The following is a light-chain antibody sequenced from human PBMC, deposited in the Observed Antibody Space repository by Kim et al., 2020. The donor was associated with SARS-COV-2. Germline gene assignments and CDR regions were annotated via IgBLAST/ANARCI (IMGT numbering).Light chain of an antibody. CDR2: VGF. CDR3: MQAIKTTPT. J-gene: IGKJ4*01. Sequence: DVVMTQSPLSLPVTPGEPASISCPSSQSLLHSNGKYHLEWYLQTPGQSPQRLIYVGFSRDYGVPDRFSGSGSGTDFTLRISRVEAEDVGVYYCMQAIKTTPTFGGGTKVDIK. V-gene: IGKV2-28*01. CDR1: QSLLHSNGKYH.